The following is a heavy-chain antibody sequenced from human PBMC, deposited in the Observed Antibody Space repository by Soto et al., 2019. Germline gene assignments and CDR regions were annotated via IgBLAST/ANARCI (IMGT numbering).Heavy chain of an antibody. J-gene: IGHJ4*02. Sequence: PGGSLRLSCEASGFIFSRYAXXXXXXXXGKGLEWVSSISSSSNYINYKDSVQGRFTISRDNAKNLLYLQMNSLRAEDTALYFCARANGYSAYDSLDYWGQGALVTVSS. D-gene: IGHD5-12*01. CDR2: ISSSSNYI. V-gene: IGHV3-21*01. CDR1: GFIFSRYA. CDR3: ARANGYSAYDSLDY.